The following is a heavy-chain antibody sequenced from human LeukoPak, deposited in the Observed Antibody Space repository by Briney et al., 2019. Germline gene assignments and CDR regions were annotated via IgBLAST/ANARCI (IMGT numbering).Heavy chain of an antibody. J-gene: IGHJ4*02. CDR3: AKDWRNWDNCYSDCLDN. Sequence: GGSLRLSCTASGFPFSSYGMHWVRQAPGKGLVWVTVIWPDGSIKYYADSVKGRFTVSRDNSKNTLFLQMNSLSPEDTAVYYCAKDWRNWDNCYSDCLDNWGQGTLVTVSS. V-gene: IGHV3-33*06. CDR1: GFPFSSYG. D-gene: IGHD2/OR15-2a*01. CDR2: IWPDGSIK.